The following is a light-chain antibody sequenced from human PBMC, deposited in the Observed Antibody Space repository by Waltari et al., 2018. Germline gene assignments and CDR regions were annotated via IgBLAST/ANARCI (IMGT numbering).Light chain of an antibody. V-gene: IGLV2-23*02. J-gene: IGLJ2*01. CDR1: SSDVGSDNL. CDR2: EVS. Sequence: QSALTQPASVSGSPGQSITISCTGTSSDVGSDNLVSWYQQHPGKAPKLMIYEVSKRPSGVSNRFSGSKSGNTASLTISGLQAEDEADYYCCSYAGSSTLVFGGGTKQTVL. CDR3: CSYAGSSTLV.